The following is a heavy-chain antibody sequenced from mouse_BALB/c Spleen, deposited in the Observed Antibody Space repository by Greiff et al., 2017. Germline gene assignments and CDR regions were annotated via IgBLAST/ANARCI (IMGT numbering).Heavy chain of an antibody. CDR2: IDPANGNT. J-gene: IGHJ3*01. CDR1: GFNIKDTY. CDR3: ARRGNYEAWFAY. Sequence: EVQLVESGAELVKPGASVKLSCTASGFNIKDTYMHWVKQRPEQGLEWIGRIDPANGNTKYDPKFQGKATITADTSSNTAYLQLSSLTSEDTAVYYCARRGNYEAWFAYWGQGTLVTVSA. V-gene: IGHV14-3*02. D-gene: IGHD2-1*01.